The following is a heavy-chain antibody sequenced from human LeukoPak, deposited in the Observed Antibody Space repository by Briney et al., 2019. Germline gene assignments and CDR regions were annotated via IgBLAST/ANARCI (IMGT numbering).Heavy chain of an antibody. J-gene: IGHJ4*02. D-gene: IGHD6-13*01. V-gene: IGHV3-30*02. CDR1: GFAFSNYG. Sequence: GGSLRLSCAASGFAFSNYGMHWVRQAPGKGLEWVALIWYDGNDKYYADSVKGRFTISRDNSKNTLFLQMNSLRVEDTAVYYCAKCGITSWYPDEGHFDYGGQGTLVTVSS. CDR3: AKCGITSWYPDEGHFDY. CDR2: IWYDGNDK.